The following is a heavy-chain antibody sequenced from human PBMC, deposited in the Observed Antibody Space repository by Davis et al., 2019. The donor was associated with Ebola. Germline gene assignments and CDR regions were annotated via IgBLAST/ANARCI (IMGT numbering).Heavy chain of an antibody. Sequence: PGGSLRLSCAASGFTFSSYWMHWVRQPPGKGLMCVSRINSDGRSTSYADPVKGRFTISRDNAKNTLYLQMNSLRAEDTAVYYCARVNVDYDYDSSGYGFEYWGQGTLVTVSS. CDR3: ARVNVDYDYDSSGYGFEY. CDR2: INSDGRST. D-gene: IGHD3-22*01. CDR1: GFTFSSYW. V-gene: IGHV3-74*01. J-gene: IGHJ4*02.